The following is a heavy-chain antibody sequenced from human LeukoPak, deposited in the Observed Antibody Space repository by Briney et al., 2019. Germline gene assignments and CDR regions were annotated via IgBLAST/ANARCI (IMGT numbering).Heavy chain of an antibody. V-gene: IGHV3-7*03. CDR1: EFTFSSYW. Sequence: GSLRLSCAASEFTFSSYWMNWARQAPGKGLEWVASINHNGNVNYYVDSVKGRFTISRDNAKNSLYLQMSNLRAEDTVVYFCARGGGLDVWGQGATVTVSS. CDR3: ARGGGLDV. D-gene: IGHD3-16*01. J-gene: IGHJ6*02. CDR2: INHNGNVN.